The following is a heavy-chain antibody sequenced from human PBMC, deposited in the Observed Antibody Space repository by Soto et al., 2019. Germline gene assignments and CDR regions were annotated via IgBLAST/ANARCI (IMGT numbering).Heavy chain of an antibody. CDR1: GGTFSSYA. CDR2: IIPIFGTA. Sequence: GASVKVSCKASGGTFSSYAISWVRQAPGQGLEWMGGIIPIFGTANYAQKFQGRVTITADESTSTAYMELSSLRSEDTAVYYCAREPSYKWPQANYFDYWGQGTLVTVSS. CDR3: AREPSYKWPQANYFDY. D-gene: IGHD1-1*01. V-gene: IGHV1-69*13. J-gene: IGHJ4*02.